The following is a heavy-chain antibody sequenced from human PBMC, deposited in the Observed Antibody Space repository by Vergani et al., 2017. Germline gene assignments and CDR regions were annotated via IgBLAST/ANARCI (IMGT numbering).Heavy chain of an antibody. J-gene: IGHJ4*02. D-gene: IGHD2-2*02. CDR3: EVLTAILYYFDY. CDR1: GFTFSSYA. CDR2: ISSSGSTI. V-gene: IGHV3-48*03. Sequence: EVQLLESGGGLVQPGGSLRLSCAASGFTFSSYAMSWARHAPGKGLAWVSYISSSGSTIYYADSVKGRFTISRDNAKNSLYLQMNSLRAEDTAVYYCEVLTAILYYFDYWGQGTLVTVSS.